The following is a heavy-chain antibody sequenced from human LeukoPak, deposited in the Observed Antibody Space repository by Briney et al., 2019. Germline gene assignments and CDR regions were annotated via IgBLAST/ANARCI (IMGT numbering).Heavy chain of an antibody. CDR3: ARGAYSYGPKYYYYGMDV. D-gene: IGHD5-18*01. CDR1: GYTFISYG. Sequence: ASVQVSCKASGYTFISYGISWVRQPPGQGVEWMGWISAYNGNTNYAQKLQGRVTMTTDTSTSTAYMELRSLRSDDTAVYYCARGAYSYGPKYYYYGMDVWGQGTTVTVSS. CDR2: ISAYNGNT. V-gene: IGHV1-18*01. J-gene: IGHJ6*02.